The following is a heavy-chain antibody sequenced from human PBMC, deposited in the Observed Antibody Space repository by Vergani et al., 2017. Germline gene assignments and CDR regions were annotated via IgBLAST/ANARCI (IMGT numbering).Heavy chain of an antibody. V-gene: IGHV3-21*01. CDR3: ARDLNYATVTTADY. D-gene: IGHD4-11*01. J-gene: IGHJ4*02. Sequence: EVQLVESGGGLVKPGGSLRLSCAASGFTFSSYSMNWVRQAPGKGLEWVSSISSSSSYIYYADSVKGRFTISSDNAKNSLYLQMNSRRAEDTAVYYCARDLNYATVTTADYWGQGTLVTVSS. CDR1: GFTFSSYS. CDR2: ISSSSSYI.